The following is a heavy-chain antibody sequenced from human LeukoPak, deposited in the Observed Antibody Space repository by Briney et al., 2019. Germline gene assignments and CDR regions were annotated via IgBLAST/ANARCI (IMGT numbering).Heavy chain of an antibody. CDR2: INPSGGST. V-gene: IGHV1-46*01. D-gene: IGHD3-16*01. J-gene: IGHJ3*02. CDR3: ARVAWRAFGAFDI. Sequence: ASVKVSCKASGYTFTSYYMHWVRQAPGQGLEWMGIINPSGGSTSYAQKFQGRVTITRDTSTSTVYMELSSLRSEDTAVYYCARVAWRAFGAFDIWGQGTMVTVSS. CDR1: GYTFTSYY.